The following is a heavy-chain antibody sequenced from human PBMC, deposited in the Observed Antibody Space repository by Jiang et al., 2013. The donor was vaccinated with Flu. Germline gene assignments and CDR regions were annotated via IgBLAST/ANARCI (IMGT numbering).Heavy chain of an antibody. J-gene: IGHJ3*02. D-gene: IGHD2-21*01. Sequence: VSGGSITSYYWSWVRRAPHGKGLEWIGYISTGGSTEYNPSLKSRVTISVDRSKNQLSLRLNSVTAADTAMYYCARSDSYCGGYCYRFDAFDIWGQGALVTVSS. CDR1: GGSITSYY. CDR3: ARSDSYCGGYCYRFDAFDI. V-gene: IGHV4-4*09. CDR2: ISTGGST.